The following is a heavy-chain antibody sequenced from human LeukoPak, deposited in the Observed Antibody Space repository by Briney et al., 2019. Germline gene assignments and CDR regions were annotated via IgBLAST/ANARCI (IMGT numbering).Heavy chain of an antibody. CDR1: GFTFSSYT. Sequence: GGSLRLSCAASGFTFSSYTMNWVRQAPGKGLEWVSSISSSSSYIYHADSVKGRFTFSRDNAKNALYLQMNSLRAEDTAVYYCARSGWFGELGFDYWGQGTLVTVSS. CDR2: ISSSSSYI. CDR3: ARSGWFGELGFDY. J-gene: IGHJ4*02. V-gene: IGHV3-21*01. D-gene: IGHD3-10*01.